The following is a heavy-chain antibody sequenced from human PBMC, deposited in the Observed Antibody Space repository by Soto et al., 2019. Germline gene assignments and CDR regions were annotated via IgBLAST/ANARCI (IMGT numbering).Heavy chain of an antibody. V-gene: IGHV4-61*01. J-gene: IGHJ5*02. D-gene: IGHD3-22*01. CDR1: GGSVSSGSYY. CDR2: IYYSGST. Sequence: QVQLQESGPGLVKPSETLSLTCTVSGGSVSSGSYYWSWIRQPPGKGLEWIGYIYYSGSTNYNPSRKSRVTISVDTSTNQFSLKLSSVTAADTAVYYCARGTYYYDSSGYFSGWFDPWGQGTLVTVSS. CDR3: ARGTYYYDSSGYFSGWFDP.